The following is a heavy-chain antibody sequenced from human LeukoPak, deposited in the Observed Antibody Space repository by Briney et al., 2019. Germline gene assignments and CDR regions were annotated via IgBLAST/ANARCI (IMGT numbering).Heavy chain of an antibody. CDR1: GYTLTSYY. J-gene: IGHJ4*02. V-gene: IGHV1-46*01. Sequence: HEASVKVSCKASGYTLTSYYMHWVRQAPGQGLEWMGIINPSGGSTSYAQKFQGRVTMTRDTSTSTVYMELSSLRSEDTAVYYCARVANSYGLDYWGQGTLVTVSS. CDR3: ARVANSYGLDY. D-gene: IGHD5-18*01. CDR2: INPSGGST.